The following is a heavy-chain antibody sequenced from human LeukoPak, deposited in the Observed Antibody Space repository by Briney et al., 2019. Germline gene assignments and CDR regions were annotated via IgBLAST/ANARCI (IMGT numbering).Heavy chain of an antibody. D-gene: IGHD5-24*01. Sequence: GGPLRLSCAASGFTFSSYSMNWDRQAPGKGLEWVSSISSSSSYIYYADSVKGRFTISRDNAKNSLYLQMNSLRAEDTAVYYCARGMATIDGYYYYMDVWGKGTTVTVSS. CDR1: GFTFSSYS. V-gene: IGHV3-21*01. CDR2: ISSSSSYI. CDR3: ARGMATIDGYYYYMDV. J-gene: IGHJ6*03.